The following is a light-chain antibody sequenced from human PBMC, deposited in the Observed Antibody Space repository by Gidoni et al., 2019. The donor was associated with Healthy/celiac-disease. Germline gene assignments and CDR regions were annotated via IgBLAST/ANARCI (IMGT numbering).Light chain of an antibody. CDR1: QGISSY. V-gene: IGKV1-9*01. Sequence: DIQLTQSPSFLSASVGDRVTITCRASQGISSYLAWYQQKPGKATKLLIYAASTLQSGVQSRFSGSGSGTEFTLTISSLQPEDFATYYCQQLNSYPLTFGGGTKVEIK. CDR3: QQLNSYPLT. CDR2: AAS. J-gene: IGKJ4*01.